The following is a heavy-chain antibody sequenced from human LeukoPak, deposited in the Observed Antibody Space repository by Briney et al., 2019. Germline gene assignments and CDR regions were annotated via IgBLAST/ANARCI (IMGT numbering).Heavy chain of an antibody. Sequence: GGSLRLSCAASGFTFGSYWMSWVRQAPGKGLEWVANIKQDGSEKYYVDSVKGRFTISKDNAKNSLYLQMNSLRAEDTAVYYCARDFITGGSGSYSNYWGQGTLVTVSS. J-gene: IGHJ4*02. V-gene: IGHV3-7*01. CDR3: ARDFITGGSGSYSNY. D-gene: IGHD3-10*01. CDR2: IKQDGSEK. CDR1: GFTFGSYW.